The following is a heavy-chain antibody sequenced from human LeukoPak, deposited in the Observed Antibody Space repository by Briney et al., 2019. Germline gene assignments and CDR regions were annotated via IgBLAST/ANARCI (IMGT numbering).Heavy chain of an antibody. CDR3: ARDRYGVRSGSCDY. D-gene: IGHD1-26*01. Sequence: GASVKVSCKASGYTFTSYGISWVRQAPGQGLEWMGWISGDNGNTNYAQNLQGRVTMTTDTSTSTAYMGLRSLRYDDTAVYYCARDRYGVRSGSCDYWGQGTLVTVSS. CDR2: ISGDNGNT. V-gene: IGHV1-18*01. CDR1: GYTFTSYG. J-gene: IGHJ4*02.